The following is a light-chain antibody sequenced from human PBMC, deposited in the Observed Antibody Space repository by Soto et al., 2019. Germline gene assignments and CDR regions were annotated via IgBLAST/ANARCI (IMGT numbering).Light chain of an antibody. CDR2: EVT. CDR1: SSDVGNYNY. CDR3: SSYAGSNNVV. Sequence: QSALTQPPSASGSPGQSVAISCTGTSSDVGNYNYVSWYQQHPGKAPKLMNYEVTKRPSGVPDRFSGSKSGNTASLTVSGLQAEDEADYYCSSYAGSNNVVFGGGTKLTVL. V-gene: IGLV2-8*01. J-gene: IGLJ2*01.